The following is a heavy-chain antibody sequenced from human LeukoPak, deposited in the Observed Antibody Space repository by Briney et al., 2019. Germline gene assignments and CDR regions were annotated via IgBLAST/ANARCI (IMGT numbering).Heavy chain of an antibody. CDR2: IYSGGST. D-gene: IGHD3-22*01. CDR3: AKHDSSGYYFDY. Sequence: PGGSLRLSCAASGSTVSSNYMSWVRQAPGKGLEWVSVIYSGGSTYYADSVKGRFTISRDRSKNTLYLQMYSLRAEDTAVFYCAKHDSSGYYFDYWGQGTLVTVSS. J-gene: IGHJ4*02. CDR1: GSTVSSNY. V-gene: IGHV3-53*01.